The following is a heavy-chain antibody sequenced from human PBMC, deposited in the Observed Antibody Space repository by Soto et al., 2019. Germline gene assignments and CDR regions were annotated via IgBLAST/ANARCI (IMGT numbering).Heavy chain of an antibody. CDR3: ATDPYYYASGF. D-gene: IGHD3-10*01. CDR1: GFTFSCQY. J-gene: IGHJ4*02. Sequence: GGSLRLSCAASGFTFSCQYMTWIRQAPGKGLEWVSKISSDATLTYYADSVKGRFTVSRDNAKKALYLQMNSLRAEDTAIYYCATDPYYYASGFWGQGTLVTVSS. V-gene: IGHV3-11*01. CDR2: ISSDATLT.